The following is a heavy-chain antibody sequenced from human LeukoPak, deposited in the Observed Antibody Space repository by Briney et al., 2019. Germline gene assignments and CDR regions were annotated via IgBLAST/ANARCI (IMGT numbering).Heavy chain of an antibody. CDR1: GFTFSSYA. Sequence: GRSLRLSCAASGFTFSSYAMHWVRQAPGKGLEWVAVISYDGSNKYYADSVKGRFTISRDNSKNTLYLQMNSLRAEDTAVYYCARDAGRASNWFDPWGQGTLVTVSS. CDR3: ARDAGRASNWFDP. J-gene: IGHJ5*02. V-gene: IGHV3-30-3*01. D-gene: IGHD3-10*01. CDR2: ISYDGSNK.